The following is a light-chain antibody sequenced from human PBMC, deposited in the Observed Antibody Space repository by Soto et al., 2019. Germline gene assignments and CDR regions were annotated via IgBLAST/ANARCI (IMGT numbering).Light chain of an antibody. V-gene: IGLV2-14*03. Sequence: QSALTQPASVSGSPGQSITISCTGTSSDVGAYIQVSWYQQHPGKAPKVMIYDVSSRTSGVSNRFSGSKSGNTAFLTSSGLQAEDEADYYCSSYTRSSTRVFGTGTKVTVL. CDR2: DVS. CDR1: SSDVGAYIQ. CDR3: SSYTRSSTRV. J-gene: IGLJ1*01.